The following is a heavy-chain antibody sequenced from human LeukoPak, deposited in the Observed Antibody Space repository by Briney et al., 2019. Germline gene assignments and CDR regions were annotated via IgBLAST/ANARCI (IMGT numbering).Heavy chain of an antibody. CDR1: GGSFSGYY. V-gene: IGHV4-34*01. Sequence: SETLSLTCAVYGGSFSGYYWSWIRQPPGKGLEWIGGINHSGSTNYNPSLKSRVTISVDTFKNQFSLKLSSVTAADTAVYYCARAVSQVTGTTNWFDPWGQGTLVTVSS. J-gene: IGHJ5*02. CDR3: ARAVSQVTGTTNWFDP. CDR2: INHSGST. D-gene: IGHD1-14*01.